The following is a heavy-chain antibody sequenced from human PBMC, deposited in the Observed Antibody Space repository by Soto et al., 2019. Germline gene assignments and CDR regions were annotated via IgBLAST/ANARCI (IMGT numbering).Heavy chain of an antibody. CDR2: ISYDGSNK. CDR1: GFTFTSFA. D-gene: IGHD2-2*02. V-gene: IGHV3-30*18. J-gene: IGHJ4*02. Sequence: PGGSLRLSCAASGFTFTSFAMHWVRQAPGKGLEWVAVISYDGSNKYYADSVKGRFTISRDNSKNTLYLQMNSLRAEDTAVYYCAKGLDLGLLYGEFDYWGQGTLVTVSS. CDR3: AKGLDLGLLYGEFDY.